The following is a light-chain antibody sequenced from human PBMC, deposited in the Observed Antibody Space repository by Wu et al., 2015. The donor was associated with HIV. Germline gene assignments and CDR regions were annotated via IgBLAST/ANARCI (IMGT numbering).Light chain of an antibody. CDR2: AAS. J-gene: IGKJ4*01. CDR1: QSISWY. V-gene: IGKV1-39*01. CDR3: QQSDSSPLT. Sequence: DIQMTQSPSSLSASVGDNVTITCRASQSISWYLNWYQQKPGKAPKLLIYAASTLQTGVPSGFSGSGSGTDFTLIVNNLQPEDSATYYCQQSDSSPLTFGGGTKVEIK.